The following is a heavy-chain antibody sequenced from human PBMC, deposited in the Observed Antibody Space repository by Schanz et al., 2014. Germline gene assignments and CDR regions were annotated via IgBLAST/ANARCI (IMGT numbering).Heavy chain of an antibody. CDR3: AKAPYADYGYFHY. CDR1: GFPFGFLA. D-gene: IGHD4-17*01. J-gene: IGHJ4*02. Sequence: QVQLVESGGGVVQPGGSRESPWAALGFPFGFLACRGFRPAPGKGLEWVVFIRSDGSNENYADSVRGRFTISRDNSKNTLYLQMNSLRTEDTAVYYCAKAPYADYGYFHYWGQGTLVPVSS. CDR2: IRSDGSNE. V-gene: IGHV3-30*02.